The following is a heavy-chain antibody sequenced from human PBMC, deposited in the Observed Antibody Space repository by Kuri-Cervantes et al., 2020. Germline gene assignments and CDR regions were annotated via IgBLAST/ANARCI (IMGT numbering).Heavy chain of an antibody. CDR1: GFTFSSYP. D-gene: IGHD6-19*01. CDR2: ISYDGSKK. Sequence: GGSLRLSCAASGFTFSSYPMHWVRQAPGKGLEWVAVISYDGSKKYYADSVKGRFTISRDNAKNSLYLQMNSLRAEDTAIYYCASAMPSSGSDYWGQGTLVTVSS. J-gene: IGHJ4*02. CDR3: ASAMPSSGSDY. V-gene: IGHV3-30*07.